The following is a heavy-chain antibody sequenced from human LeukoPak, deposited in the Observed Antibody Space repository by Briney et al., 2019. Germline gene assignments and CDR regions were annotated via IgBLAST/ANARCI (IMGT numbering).Heavy chain of an antibody. D-gene: IGHD3-22*01. Sequence: GRSLRLSCAASGFTFDDYAMHWVRQAPGKGLEWVAGISWNSGIIGYADSVKGRSTICRDHAKYSLYLQMNSLRADDMDLYYCAKDKWDRSGYYSSCFDCWCQVSLDNDS. CDR3: AKDKWDRSGYYSSCFDC. CDR1: GFTFDDYA. J-gene: IGHJ4*02. V-gene: IGHV3-9*03. CDR2: ISWNSGII.